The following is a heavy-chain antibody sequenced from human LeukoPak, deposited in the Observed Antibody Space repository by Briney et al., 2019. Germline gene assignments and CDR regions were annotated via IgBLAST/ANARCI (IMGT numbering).Heavy chain of an antibody. D-gene: IGHD2-21*02. V-gene: IGHV1-24*01. CDR2: FDPEDGET. CDR3: ATAGLSMVVTAPKWFDP. J-gene: IGHJ5*02. CDR1: GYTLTELS. Sequence: ASVKVSCKVSGYTLTELSMHWVRQAPGKGLEWMGGFDPEDGETIYAQKFQGRVTMTEDTSTDTAYMELSSLRSEDTAVYYCATAGLSMVVTAPKWFDPWGQGTLVTVSS.